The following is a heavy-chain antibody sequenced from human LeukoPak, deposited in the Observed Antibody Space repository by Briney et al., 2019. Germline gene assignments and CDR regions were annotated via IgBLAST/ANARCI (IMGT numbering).Heavy chain of an antibody. CDR1: GFTFSHCG. Sequence: PGGSLRLSCAASGFTFSHCGMHWVRQAPGKGLEWVAFIRYDGSNKYYADSVKGRFTISRDNSKNTLYLQMNSQRAEDTAVYYCAKDGVGPITIFGVVSKVCDYWGQGTLVTVSS. V-gene: IGHV3-30*02. J-gene: IGHJ4*02. CDR2: IRYDGSNK. CDR3: AKDGVGPITIFGVVSKVCDY. D-gene: IGHD3-3*01.